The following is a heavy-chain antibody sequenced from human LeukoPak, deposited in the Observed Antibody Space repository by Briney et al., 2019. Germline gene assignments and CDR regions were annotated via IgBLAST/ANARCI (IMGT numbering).Heavy chain of an antibody. CDR1: GGTFSSYA. CDR2: IIPILGIA. Sequence: GSSVKVSCKASGGTFSSYAISWVRQAPGQGLEWMGRIIPILGIANYAQKFQGGVTITADKSTSTAYMELSSLRSEDTAVYYCARDGTDLLRYFDFQPGEYYFDYWGQGTLVTVSS. J-gene: IGHJ4*02. V-gene: IGHV1-69*04. CDR3: ARDGTDLLRYFDFQPGEYYFDY. D-gene: IGHD3-9*01.